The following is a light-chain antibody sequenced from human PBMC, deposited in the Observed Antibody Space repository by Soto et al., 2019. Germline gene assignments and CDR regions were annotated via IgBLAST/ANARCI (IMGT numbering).Light chain of an antibody. CDR3: SSYSSTTTLV. CDR2: DVN. Sequence: QSVLTQPASVSGSPGQSITISCTGTSSDVGGYNYVSWYQHRPGKAPKLMIYDVNHRPSGVSNRFSASKSGNTASLTISGLQAEDEADYYCSSYSSTTTLVFGGGTKLTVL. J-gene: IGLJ3*02. CDR1: SSDVGGYNY. V-gene: IGLV2-14*01.